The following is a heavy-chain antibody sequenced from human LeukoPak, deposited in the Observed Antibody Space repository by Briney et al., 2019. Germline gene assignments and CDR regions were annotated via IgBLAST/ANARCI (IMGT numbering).Heavy chain of an antibody. CDR3: AKEGVPAARPFDY. D-gene: IGHD2-2*01. J-gene: IGHJ4*02. Sequence: GGSLRLSCAASGFTFSSYWMSWVRQAPGKGLEWVANIKQDGSEKYYVDSVKGRFTISRDNAKNSLYLQMNSLRAEDTAVYYCAKEGVPAARPFDYWGQGTLVTVSS. CDR2: IKQDGSEK. V-gene: IGHV3-7*04. CDR1: GFTFSSYW.